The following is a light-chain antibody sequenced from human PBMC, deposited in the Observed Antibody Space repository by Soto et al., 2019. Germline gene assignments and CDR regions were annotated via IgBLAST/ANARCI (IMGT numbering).Light chain of an antibody. CDR1: SSNIGTSY. CDR2: RNN. CDR3: AAWDDSLSGAV. V-gene: IGLV1-47*01. J-gene: IGLJ7*01. Sequence: QAVVTQPPSASGTPGQRVTISCSGSSSNIGTSYVYWYQQLPGTAPKLLIYRNNQRPSGVPDRFSGSKSGTSASLAISGLRSEDEADYFCAAWDDSLSGAVFGGGTQLTVL.